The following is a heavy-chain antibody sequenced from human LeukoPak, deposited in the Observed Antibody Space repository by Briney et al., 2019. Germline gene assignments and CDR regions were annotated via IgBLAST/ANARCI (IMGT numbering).Heavy chain of an antibody. D-gene: IGHD3-16*01. CDR3: ARLEEDLTLGVAGYWFVP. J-gene: IGHJ5*02. V-gene: IGHV5-51*01. CDR2: IYPDDSNT. CDR1: GYSFTTHW. Sequence: GESLKISCKGSGYSFTTHWIGWVRQMPGKGPEWMGIIYPDDSNTRYSPSFQGQVTLSADKSINTAYLQWSSLRASDTAMYYCARLEEDLTLGVAGYWFVPWGQGTLVTVS.